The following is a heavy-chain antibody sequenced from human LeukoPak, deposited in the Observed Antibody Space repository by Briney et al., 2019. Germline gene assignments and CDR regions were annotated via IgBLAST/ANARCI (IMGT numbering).Heavy chain of an antibody. CDR2: INPSSGGT. J-gene: IGHJ4*02. D-gene: IGHD1-26*01. CDR1: GYTFTAYY. CDR3: ARDDDSGSAFDY. V-gene: IGHV1-2*02. Sequence: ASVTVSFRTPGYTFTAYYMHWVRQAPGQGPEWMGWINPSSGGTNSAQKFQGRVTMTRDTSISTYYIELSSLGSGDTAVYYCARDDDSGSAFDYWGQGTLVTVSS.